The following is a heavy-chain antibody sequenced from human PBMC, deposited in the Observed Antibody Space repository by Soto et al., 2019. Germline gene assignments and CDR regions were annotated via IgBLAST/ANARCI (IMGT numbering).Heavy chain of an antibody. CDR3: AKDWTTAVQGLYGMDV. D-gene: IGHD3-10*01. CDR1: GFTFSSYG. CDR2: ISYDGSYK. V-gene: IGHV3-30*18. Sequence: QVQLVESGGGVVQPGMSLRLSCAASGFTFSSYGMHWVRQAPGKGLEWVAVISYDGSYKYYADSVKGRFTISRDNSKNTLYLQMNSLRAEDTALYYCAKDWTTAVQGLYGMDVWGQGTTVTVSS. J-gene: IGHJ6*02.